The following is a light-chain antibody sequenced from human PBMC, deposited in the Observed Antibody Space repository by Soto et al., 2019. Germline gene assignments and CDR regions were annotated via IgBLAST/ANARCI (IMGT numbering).Light chain of an antibody. CDR1: ERVSTNY. J-gene: IGKJ4*01. Sequence: EIVLTQSPGTLSLSPGERATLSCRASERVSTNYLAWYQQKPGQAPRLLISGASSRATGIPDRFSGSGSGADFTLTINRLEPEDFAVYYCQQYGSVPLTFGGGTKVEIK. CDR2: GAS. CDR3: QQYGSVPLT. V-gene: IGKV3-20*01.